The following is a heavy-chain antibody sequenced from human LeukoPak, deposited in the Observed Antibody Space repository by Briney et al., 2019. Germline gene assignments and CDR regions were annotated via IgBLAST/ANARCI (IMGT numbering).Heavy chain of an antibody. V-gene: IGHV1-69*06. CDR2: IIPIFGTA. D-gene: IGHD5-18*01. Sequence: SVTVSFKASGGSFSSYAITWVRQAPGQGLEWMGRIIPIFGTANYAQKFQGRVTITADIVSSTAYMEVNSLTSDDTAVYFCAKQGAARQDYYMDVWGNGTTVTVSS. CDR3: AKQGAARQDYYMDV. CDR1: GGSFSSYA. J-gene: IGHJ6*03.